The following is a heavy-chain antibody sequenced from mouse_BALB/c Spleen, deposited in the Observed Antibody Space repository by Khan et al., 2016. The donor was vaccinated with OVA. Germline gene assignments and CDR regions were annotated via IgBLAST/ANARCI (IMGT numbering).Heavy chain of an antibody. J-gene: IGHJ3*01. CDR2: INTNTGEP. Sequence: QIQLVQSGPELKKPGETVKLSCKASGYTFTNYGINWVKQAPGKGLKWMGWINTNTGEPTYAEAFKGRFAFSLETSASTAYLQLNTLKNEDTATYCCTRGNYYGSKSWFAYWGQGTLVTVSA. V-gene: IGHV9-3*02. CDR3: TRGNYYGSKSWFAY. CDR1: GYTFTNYG. D-gene: IGHD1-1*01.